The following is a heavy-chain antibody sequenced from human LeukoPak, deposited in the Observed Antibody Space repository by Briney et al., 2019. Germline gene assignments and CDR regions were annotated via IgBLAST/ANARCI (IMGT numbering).Heavy chain of an antibody. CDR2: TYYRSKWYN. CDR3: ARGGAVAGSTFGY. J-gene: IGHJ4*02. Sequence: PSQTLSLTCALSGDTVSSNSAAWNWIRQAPWRGLEWLGRTYYRSKWYNDYAVSVKSRITIIPATSKNQFSLQLNSVTPEDTAVYYCARGGAVAGSTFGYWGRGTLVTVSS. D-gene: IGHD6-19*01. CDR1: GDTVSSNSAA. V-gene: IGHV6-1*01.